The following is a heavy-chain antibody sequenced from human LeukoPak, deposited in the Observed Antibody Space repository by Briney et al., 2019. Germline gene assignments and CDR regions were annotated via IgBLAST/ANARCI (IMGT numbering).Heavy chain of an antibody. Sequence: PGGSLRLSCAASGFAVSINYMSWVRQAPGRGLEWVSHFGGSGGTIYYADSVKGRFTISRDSSQNTLYLQMNNLRAEDTAVYYCARSDCGGDCHLLDYWGQGTLVTVSS. V-gene: IGHV3-23*01. D-gene: IGHD2-21*02. CDR1: GFAVSINY. CDR2: FGGSGGTI. CDR3: ARSDCGGDCHLLDY. J-gene: IGHJ4*02.